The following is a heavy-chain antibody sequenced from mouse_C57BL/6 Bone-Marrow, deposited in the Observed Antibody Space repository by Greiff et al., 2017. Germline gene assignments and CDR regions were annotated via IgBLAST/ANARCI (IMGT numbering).Heavy chain of an antibody. D-gene: IGHD1-1*01. CDR2: INPSTGGT. CDR3: ARTITTVALDY. Sequence: VQLKESGPELVKPGASVKISCKASGYSFTGYYMNWVKQSPEKSLEWIGEINPSTGGTTYNQKFKAKATLTVDKSSSTAYMQLKSLTSEDSAVYYCARTITTVALDYWGQGTTLTGSS. V-gene: IGHV1-42*01. CDR1: GYSFTGYY. J-gene: IGHJ2*01.